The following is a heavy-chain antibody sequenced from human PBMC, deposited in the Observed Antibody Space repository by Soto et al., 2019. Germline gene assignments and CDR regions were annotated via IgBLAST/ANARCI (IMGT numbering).Heavy chain of an antibody. CDR1: IGSLSGYY. CDR3: ARAPKVTGSSQTRPDF. D-gene: IGHD6-6*01. V-gene: IGHV4-34*01. J-gene: IGHJ4*02. CDR2: ISQSGNT. Sequence: SETLSLTCSIYIGSLSGYYWSWIRQAPGKGLEWIGEISQSGNTNYSPSLKSRVSISIDTSKKQFSLNLACVSAADTAVYYCARAPKVTGSSQTRPDFWGPGTLVTVSS.